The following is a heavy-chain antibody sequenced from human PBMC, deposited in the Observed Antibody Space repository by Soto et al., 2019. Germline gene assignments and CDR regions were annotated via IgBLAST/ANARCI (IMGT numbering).Heavy chain of an antibody. CDR2: IYYSGST. J-gene: IGHJ4*02. CDR1: GGSISSYY. V-gene: IGHV4-59*01. CDR3: AREFLSGSVEGVFDY. D-gene: IGHD3-10*01. Sequence: NPSETLSLTCTVSGGSISSYYWSWIRQPPGKGLEWIGYIYYSGSTNYNPSLKSRVTISVDTSKNQFSLKLSSVTAADTAVYYCAREFLSGSVEGVFDYWGQGTLVTVSS.